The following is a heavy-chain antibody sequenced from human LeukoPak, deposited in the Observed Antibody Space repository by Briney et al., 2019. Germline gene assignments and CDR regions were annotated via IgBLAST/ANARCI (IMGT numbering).Heavy chain of an antibody. D-gene: IGHD3-22*01. CDR3: ARGRYYYESSGYILVFDY. J-gene: IGHJ4*02. CDR1: GGSISSYY. CDR2: IYYSGST. V-gene: IGHV4-59*01. Sequence: SETLSLTCTVSGGSISSYYWSWIRQPPGKGLEWIGYIYYSGSTNYNPSLKSRVTISVDTSKNQFSLKLSSVTAADTAVYYCARGRYYYESSGYILVFDYWGQGTLVTVSS.